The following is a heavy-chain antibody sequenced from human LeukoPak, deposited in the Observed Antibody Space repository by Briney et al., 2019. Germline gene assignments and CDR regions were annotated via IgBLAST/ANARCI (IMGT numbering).Heavy chain of an antibody. J-gene: IGHJ4*02. CDR3: ARDEVDYYDSSGYSPDY. D-gene: IGHD3-22*01. CDR2: VNPNSGGT. CDR1: GYTFTGYS. Sequence: GASVKVSCKASGYTFTGYSMHWVRQAPGQGLEWMGRVNPNSGGTNYAQKFQGRVTMTRDTSISTAYMELSRLRPDDTAVYYCARDEVDYYDSSGYSPDYWGQGTLVTVSS. V-gene: IGHV1-2*06.